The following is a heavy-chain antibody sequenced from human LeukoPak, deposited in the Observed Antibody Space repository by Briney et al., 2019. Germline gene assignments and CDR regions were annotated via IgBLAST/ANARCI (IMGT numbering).Heavy chain of an antibody. CDR3: ARRMVPNWFDP. CDR1: GYTFTSYG. J-gene: IGHJ5*02. D-gene: IGHD2-8*01. Sequence: GASVKVSCKASGYTFTSYGISWVRQAPGQGLEWMGGIIPIFGTANYAQKFQGRVTITADESTSTAYMELSSLRSEDTAVYYCARRMVPNWFDPWGQGTLVTVSS. V-gene: IGHV1-69*13. CDR2: IIPIFGTA.